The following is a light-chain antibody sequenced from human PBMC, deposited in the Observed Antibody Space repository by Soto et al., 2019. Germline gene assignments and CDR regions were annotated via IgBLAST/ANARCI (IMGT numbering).Light chain of an antibody. CDR2: LGS. V-gene: IGKV2-28*01. Sequence: DTVMTQSPLSLPVTPGEPASISCRSSQSLLHSNGYNYLDWYLQKPGQSPQLLIYLGSNRASGVPDRFSGSRSGTYFTLKISRVEAEDVGVYYCMQSLQTPFTFGQGTRLEI. CDR3: MQSLQTPFT. J-gene: IGKJ5*01. CDR1: QSLLHSNGYNY.